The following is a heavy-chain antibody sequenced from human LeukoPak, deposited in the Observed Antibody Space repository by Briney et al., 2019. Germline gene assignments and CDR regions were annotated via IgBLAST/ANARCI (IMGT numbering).Heavy chain of an antibody. V-gene: IGHV1-2*04. Sequence: ASVKVSCKASGYTFTGYYMHWVRQAPGQGLEWMGWINPNSGGTNYAQKFQGWVTMTRDTSTSTVYMELSSLRSEDTAVYYCARAPFLDFWSGFSFDYWGQGTLVTVSS. CDR1: GYTFTGYY. CDR2: INPNSGGT. D-gene: IGHD3-3*01. CDR3: ARAPFLDFWSGFSFDY. J-gene: IGHJ4*02.